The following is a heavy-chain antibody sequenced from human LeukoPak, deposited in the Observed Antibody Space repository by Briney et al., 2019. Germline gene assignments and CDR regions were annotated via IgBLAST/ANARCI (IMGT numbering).Heavy chain of an antibody. Sequence: GGSLRLPCAASGFTFSSYAMHWVRQAPGKGLEWVAVIWYDGSNKYYAGSVKGRFTISRDNSKNTLYLQMNSLRAEDTAVYYCARDSGEWPPGGMDVWGQGTTVTVSS. D-gene: IGHD3-3*01. CDR3: ARDSGEWPPGGMDV. CDR2: IWYDGSNK. CDR1: GFTFSSYA. J-gene: IGHJ6*02. V-gene: IGHV3-33*08.